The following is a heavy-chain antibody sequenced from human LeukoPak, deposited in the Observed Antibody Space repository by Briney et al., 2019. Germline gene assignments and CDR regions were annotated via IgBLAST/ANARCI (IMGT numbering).Heavy chain of an antibody. CDR2: INPNSGGT. Sequence: GASVKVSCKASGYTFTGYYMHWVRQAPGQGLEWMGWINPNSGGTNYAQKFQGRVTMTRDTSISTAYMELSRLRSDDTAVYYCARDLSWYSSSWYLNWFDPWGQGTLVTVSS. CDR1: GYTFTGYY. V-gene: IGHV1-2*02. J-gene: IGHJ5*02. CDR3: ARDLSWYSSSWYLNWFDP. D-gene: IGHD6-13*01.